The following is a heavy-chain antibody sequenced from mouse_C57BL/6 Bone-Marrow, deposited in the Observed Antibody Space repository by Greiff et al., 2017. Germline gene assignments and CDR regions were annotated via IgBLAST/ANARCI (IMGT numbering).Heavy chain of an antibody. CDR3: ARSGDYDGAWFAY. V-gene: IGHV1-7*01. CDR2: INPSSGYT. J-gene: IGHJ3*01. Sequence: VQLQESGAELAKPGASVKLSCKASGYTFTSYWMHWVKQRPGQGLEWIGYINPSSGYTKYNQKFKDKATLTAAKSSSTAYMQLSSLTYEDSAVYYCARSGDYDGAWFAYWGQGTLVTVSA. D-gene: IGHD2-4*01. CDR1: GYTFTSYW.